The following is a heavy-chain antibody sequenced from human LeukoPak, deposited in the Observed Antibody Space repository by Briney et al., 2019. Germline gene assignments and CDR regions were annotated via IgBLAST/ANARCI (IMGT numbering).Heavy chain of an antibody. D-gene: IGHD4-11*01. V-gene: IGHV4-59*12. Sequence: PSETLSLTCTVSGGSISSYYWSWIRQPPGKGLEWIGYIYYSGSTNYNPSLKSRVTISVDTSKNQFSLKLSSVTAADTAVYYCARGRGRYSKGYYYMDVWGKGTTVTVSS. CDR2: IYYSGST. J-gene: IGHJ6*03. CDR1: GGSISSYY. CDR3: ARGRGRYSKGYYYMDV.